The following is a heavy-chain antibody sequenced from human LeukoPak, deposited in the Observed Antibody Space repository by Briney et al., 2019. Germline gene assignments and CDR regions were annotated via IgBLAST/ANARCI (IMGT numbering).Heavy chain of an antibody. D-gene: IGHD1-26*01. CDR1: GFTVSSNY. CDR3: ARAYSGSYYWGFDY. J-gene: IGHJ4*02. V-gene: IGHV3-53*01. Sequence: GGSPRLSCAASGFTVSSNYMSWVRQAPGKGLEWVSVIYSGGSTYYADSVKGRFTISRDNSKNTLYLQMNSLRAEHTAVYYCARAYSGSYYWGFDYWGQGTLVTVSS. CDR2: IYSGGST.